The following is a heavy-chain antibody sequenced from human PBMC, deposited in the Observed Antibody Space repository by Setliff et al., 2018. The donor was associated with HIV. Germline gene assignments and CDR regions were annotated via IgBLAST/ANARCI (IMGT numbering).Heavy chain of an antibody. V-gene: IGHV1-18*01. Sequence: ASVKVSCKTSGYTFTHYAVSWVRQAPGQGLEWMGWISTYNGNTNYALKLQGRVTMTTDTSTSTAYMEMRSLRSDDTAVYYCAAGEGASWGQGTLVTVSS. J-gene: IGHJ5*02. CDR2: ISTYNGNT. CDR3: AAGEGAS. D-gene: IGHD3-10*01. CDR1: GYTFTHYA.